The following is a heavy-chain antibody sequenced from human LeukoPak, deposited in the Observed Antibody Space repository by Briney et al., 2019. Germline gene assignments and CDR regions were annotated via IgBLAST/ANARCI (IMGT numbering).Heavy chain of an antibody. Sequence: GKSLRLSCAASGFTFNSFAMHWVRQAPGKGLEWVSAISGSGGTTYYPDSVKGRFTISRDNSKNTLYLQMNSLRAEDTAVYYCAKSGSSWYREFDYWGQGTLVTVSS. D-gene: IGHD6-13*01. J-gene: IGHJ4*02. CDR2: ISGSGGTT. CDR1: GFTFNSFA. CDR3: AKSGSSWYREFDY. V-gene: IGHV3-23*01.